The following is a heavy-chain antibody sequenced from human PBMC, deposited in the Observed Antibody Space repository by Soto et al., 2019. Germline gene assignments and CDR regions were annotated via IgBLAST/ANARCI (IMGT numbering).Heavy chain of an antibody. J-gene: IGHJ4*02. V-gene: IGHV3-15*01. CDR2: IKSKTDGETT. Sequence: EVQLVESGGDFVKPGRSLRLSCAASGFTFSNAWMYWVRQAPGKGLEWVGRIKSKTDGETTDFAAPVKGRVTILRDDSKNTVYLQMDSLKIEDTAVYYCATVSRCSGIACKQAIDYWGQGTLVTVAS. D-gene: IGHD2-15*01. CDR3: ATVSRCSGIACKQAIDY. CDR1: GFTFSNAW.